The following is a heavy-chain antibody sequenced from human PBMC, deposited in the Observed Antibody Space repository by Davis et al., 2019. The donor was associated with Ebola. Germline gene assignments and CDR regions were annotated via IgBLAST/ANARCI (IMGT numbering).Heavy chain of an antibody. D-gene: IGHD1-26*01. CDR1: GVSITTSNW. CDR3: AREGGNIVGTTPTPYFDQ. V-gene: IGHV4-4*02. CDR2: IFHSGDT. J-gene: IGHJ4*02. Sequence: MPGGSLRLSCAVSGVSITTSNWWSWVRQPPGKGLEWIGEIFHSGDTNYNPSFRGRVTISVDKSKNQFSLKLNSVTAADTAVYYCAREGGNIVGTTPTPYFDQWGQGTLVTVSS.